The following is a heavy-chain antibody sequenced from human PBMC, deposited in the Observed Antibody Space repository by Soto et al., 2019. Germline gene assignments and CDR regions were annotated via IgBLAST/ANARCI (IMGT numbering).Heavy chain of an antibody. V-gene: IGHV3-30-3*01. CDR1: GFTFSSYA. Sequence: QVQLVESGGGVVQPGRSLRLSCAASGFTFSSYAMHWVRQAPGKGLEWVAVISYDGSNKYYADSVKGRFTISRDNSKNTLYLQMNSLRAEDTAVYYCARDYSHILTGYPELYYYYGMDVWGQGTTVTVSS. CDR3: ARDYSHILTGYPELYYYYGMDV. D-gene: IGHD3-9*01. J-gene: IGHJ6*02. CDR2: ISYDGSNK.